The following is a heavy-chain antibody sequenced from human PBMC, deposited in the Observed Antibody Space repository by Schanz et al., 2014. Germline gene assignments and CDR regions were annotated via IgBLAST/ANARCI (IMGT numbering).Heavy chain of an antibody. CDR1: GFTFNDYA. CDR3: ARDRGSAVGYQYYGMDV. J-gene: IGHJ6*02. V-gene: IGHV3-30*04. Sequence: QVQLVESFFFFFPPSRYLKLSCAASGFTFNDYAMHWVRQAPGKGLEWVAVISYEGSKKYYPDSVQGRFTISRDNSKNTVYLQMNSLRAEDTALYYCARDRGSAVGYQYYGMDVWGQGTTVTVSS. CDR2: ISYEGSKK. D-gene: IGHD3-22*01.